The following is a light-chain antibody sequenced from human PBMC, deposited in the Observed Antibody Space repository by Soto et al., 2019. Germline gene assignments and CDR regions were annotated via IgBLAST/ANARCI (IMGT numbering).Light chain of an antibody. Sequence: EKVLTQSPVTLSVSLGERATLSCRASQSITTHLAWYQQKPGQAPRLLIFGASNRATGIPARFSGSGSGTEFSLTISSLQSEDSAIYYCQQYNDWPPLTFGGGTKVEI. CDR2: GAS. CDR1: QSITTH. CDR3: QQYNDWPPLT. V-gene: IGKV3-15*01. J-gene: IGKJ4*01.